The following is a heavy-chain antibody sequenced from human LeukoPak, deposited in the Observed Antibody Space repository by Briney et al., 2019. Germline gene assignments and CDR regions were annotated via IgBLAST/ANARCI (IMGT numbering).Heavy chain of an antibody. CDR1: GGSISSSSYY. D-gene: IGHD3-3*01. CDR2: IYYSGST. Sequence: PSETLSLTCTVSGGSISSSSYYWGWIRQPPGKGLEWIGSIYYSGSTYYNPSLKSRVTISVDTSKNQFSLKLSSVTAADTAVYYCARQTFFWSGYYFDYWGQGTLVTVSS. V-gene: IGHV4-39*01. CDR3: ARQTFFWSGYYFDY. J-gene: IGHJ4*02.